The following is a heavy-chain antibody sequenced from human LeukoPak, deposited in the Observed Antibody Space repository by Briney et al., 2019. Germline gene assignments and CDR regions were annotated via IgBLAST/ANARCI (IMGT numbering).Heavy chain of an antibody. Sequence: PGGSLRLSCAASGFTFSSYEMNWVRQAPGKGLEWVSYISSSGSTIYYADSVKGRFTISRDNPKNTLYLQMNSLRAEDTAVYYCAKASGIAVAGDSYYYMDAWGEGTTVTISS. CDR2: ISSSGSTI. D-gene: IGHD6-19*01. J-gene: IGHJ6*03. V-gene: IGHV3-48*03. CDR1: GFTFSSYE. CDR3: AKASGIAVAGDSYYYMDA.